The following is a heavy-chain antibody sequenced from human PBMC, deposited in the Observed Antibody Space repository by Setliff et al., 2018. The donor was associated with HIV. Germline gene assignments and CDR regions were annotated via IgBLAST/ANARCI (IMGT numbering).Heavy chain of an antibody. J-gene: IGHJ6*03. CDR2: MNPNSGNT. Sequence: ASVKVSCKASGYTFSSYDINWVRQATGQGLEWMGWMNPNSGNTGDAQKFQGRVTMTRDTSISTAYRELNNLNFEDTAVYYSARERRDSYDRGGRNQYYIDVWGKGTTVTVSS. CDR3: ARERRDSYDRGGRNQYYIDV. V-gene: IGHV1-8*02. D-gene: IGHD3-22*01. CDR1: GYTFSSYD.